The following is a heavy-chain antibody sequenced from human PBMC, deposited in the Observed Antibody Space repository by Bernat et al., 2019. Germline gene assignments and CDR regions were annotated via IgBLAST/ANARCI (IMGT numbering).Heavy chain of an antibody. V-gene: IGHV3-23*01. CDR2: ISSDGENT. D-gene: IGHD3-16*01. J-gene: IGHJ4*02. Sequence: DVQLMESGGDLVQPGGSLRLSCAASGFTFSDSGMSWVRLPPGKGLEGVSTISSDGENTHYAGSVQGRFTISRDNSQSTLYLQMDSLGAEDADIYCCAKVSAPYFDYWGQGALVTVSS. CDR3: AKVSAPYFDY. CDR1: GFTFSDSG.